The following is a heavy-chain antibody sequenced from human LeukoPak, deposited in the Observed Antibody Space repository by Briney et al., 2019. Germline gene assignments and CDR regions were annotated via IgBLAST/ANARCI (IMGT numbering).Heavy chain of an antibody. CDR2: IIPIFGTA. Sequence: GASVKVSCKASGGTFSCYAISWVRQAPGQGLEWMGRIIPIFGTANYAQKFQGRVTITTDESTSTAYMELSSLRSEDTAVYYCASTYYYDSSGHTHFDYWGQGTLVTVSS. CDR3: ASTYYYDSSGHTHFDY. V-gene: IGHV1-69*05. D-gene: IGHD3-22*01. CDR1: GGTFSCYA. J-gene: IGHJ4*02.